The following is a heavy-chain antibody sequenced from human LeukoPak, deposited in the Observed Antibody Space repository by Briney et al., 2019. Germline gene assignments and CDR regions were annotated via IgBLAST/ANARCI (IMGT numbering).Heavy chain of an antibody. CDR2: ISSSSSYI. CDR3: AREGLFRTNPDY. CDR1: GFTFSSYS. Sequence: GGSLRLSCAASGFTFSSYSMNWVRQAPGKGLEWVSSISSSSSYIYYADSVKGRFTISRDNAKNSLYLQMNSLRAEDTAVYYCAREGLFRTNPDYWGQGTLVTVSS. V-gene: IGHV3-21*01. J-gene: IGHJ4*02.